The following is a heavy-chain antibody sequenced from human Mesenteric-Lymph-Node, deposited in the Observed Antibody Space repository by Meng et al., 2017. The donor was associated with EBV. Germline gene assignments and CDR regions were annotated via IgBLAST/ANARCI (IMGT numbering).Heavy chain of an antibody. CDR1: GYSFRNYG. Sequence: QVQRVQSGAEVKKPGASVRVSCKPSGYSFRNYGISWGRLAPGQGLEWMGLISAYNGDTNYAQKFQGRVTMTTDTSTGTAYMELGSLRSDDTAVYYCAREGGYYYNYDYWGQGTLVTVSS. D-gene: IGHD3-22*01. J-gene: IGHJ4*02. CDR3: AREGGYYYNYDY. CDR2: ISAYNGDT. V-gene: IGHV1-18*01.